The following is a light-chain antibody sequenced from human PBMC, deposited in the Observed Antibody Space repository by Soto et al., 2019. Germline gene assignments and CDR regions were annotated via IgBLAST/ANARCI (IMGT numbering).Light chain of an antibody. Sequence: EIVLTQSPGTLSLSPGERATLSCRASQSVSSSYLAWYQQKPGQAPRLLIYGASSRATGIPDRISGSGSGTDFTLTISGLEPEDFAVYYCQQYGSSPWTFGQGTKVEI. CDR3: QQYGSSPWT. CDR2: GAS. J-gene: IGKJ1*01. V-gene: IGKV3-20*01. CDR1: QSVSSSY.